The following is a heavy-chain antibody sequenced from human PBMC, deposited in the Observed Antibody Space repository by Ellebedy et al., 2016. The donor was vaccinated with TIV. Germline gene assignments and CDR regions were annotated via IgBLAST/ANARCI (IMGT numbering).Heavy chain of an antibody. CDR3: ARGLRNYGSGMGLDY. Sequence: SETLSLTXTVSGGSISRYYWSWIRQPPGKGLEWIGYIYYSGSTNYNPSLKSRVTISVDTSKNQFSLKLNSVTAADTAVYYCARGLRNYGSGMGLDYWGQGTLVTVSS. V-gene: IGHV4-59*01. CDR1: GGSISRYY. CDR2: IYYSGST. D-gene: IGHD3-10*01. J-gene: IGHJ4*02.